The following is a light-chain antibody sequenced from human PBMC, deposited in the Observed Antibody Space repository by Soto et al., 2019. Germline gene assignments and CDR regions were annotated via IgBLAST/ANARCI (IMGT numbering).Light chain of an antibody. CDR1: SSNIGGNS. J-gene: IGLJ1*01. CDR3: GSWDSSLSAYV. Sequence: QSVLTQPPSVSAAPGQKVTISCSGSSSNIGGNSVSWYQQLPGTAPKLLICDDNKRPSGIPDRFSGSKSGTSATLGITGFQTGDEADYYCGSWDSSLSAYVFGTGTRVTGL. CDR2: DDN. V-gene: IGLV1-51*01.